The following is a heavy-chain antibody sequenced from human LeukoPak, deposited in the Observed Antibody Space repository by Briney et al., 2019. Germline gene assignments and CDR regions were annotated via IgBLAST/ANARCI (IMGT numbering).Heavy chain of an antibody. V-gene: IGHV1-69*05. Sequence: SVKVSCKASGGTFSSYAISWVRQAPGQGLEWMGGIIPIFGTANYAQKSQGRVTITTDESTSTAYMELSSLRSEDTAVYYCAAVYIEATTKRAFDIWGQGTIVTVSS. J-gene: IGHJ3*02. CDR1: GGTFSSYA. D-gene: IGHD5-12*01. CDR3: AAVYIEATTKRAFDI. CDR2: IIPIFGTA.